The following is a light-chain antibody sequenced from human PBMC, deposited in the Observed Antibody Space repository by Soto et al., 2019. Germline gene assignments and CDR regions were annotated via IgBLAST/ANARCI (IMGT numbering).Light chain of an antibody. CDR1: QGISSA. CDR3: QQFNSYPLLT. V-gene: IGKV1-13*02. CDR2: DAS. J-gene: IGKJ4*02. Sequence: AIQLTQSPSSLSASVGDRVTITCRASQGISSALAWYQQKPGKAPKLLIYDASSLESGVPSRFSGSGSGTDFTLTISSLQHEDFATYYCQQFNSYPLLTFGGGTKVEIK.